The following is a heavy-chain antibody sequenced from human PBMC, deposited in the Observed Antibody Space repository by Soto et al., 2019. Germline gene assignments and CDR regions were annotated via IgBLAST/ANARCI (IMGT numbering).Heavy chain of an antibody. D-gene: IGHD1-26*01. CDR3: ASVGGDY. CDR1: GGTVISYS. Sequence: QVQLVQSGTEVKKPGSSVKVSCNASGGTVISYSISWMRQAPGQGLEWMGRIIPILGIANYAQKFQGRVTITADKSTSTAYMELSSLRSEDTAVYYCASVGGDYWGQGTLVTVSS. J-gene: IGHJ4*02. CDR2: IIPILGIA. V-gene: IGHV1-69*02.